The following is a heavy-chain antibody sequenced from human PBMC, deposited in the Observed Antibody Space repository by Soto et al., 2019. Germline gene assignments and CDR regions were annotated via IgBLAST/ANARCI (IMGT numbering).Heavy chain of an antibody. CDR2: ISAYNGNT. V-gene: IGHV1-18*04. CDR1: GYTFISYG. D-gene: IGHD3-10*01. J-gene: IGHJ3*02. CDR3: ARDFVPGRMVRGVSAFDI. Sequence: QVQLVQSGAEVKKPGASVKVSCKASGYTFISYGISWVRQAPGQGLEWMGWISAYNGNTNYAQKVQGRVTMTTDTSTSTAYMELKSLRSDDTAVYYCARDFVPGRMVRGVSAFDIWGQGTMDTVSS.